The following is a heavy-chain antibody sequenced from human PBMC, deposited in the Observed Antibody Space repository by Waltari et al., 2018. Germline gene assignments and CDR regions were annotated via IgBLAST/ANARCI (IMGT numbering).Heavy chain of an antibody. CDR3: ARDRHSDC. V-gene: IGHV1-2*02. CDR1: GYTFTAYY. CDR2: INPNTGGT. Sequence: QVQLVQSGAEVKRPGASVKVSCKASGYTFTAYYIHWVRQAPGQGLEWMGWINPNTGGTTYAQKFQGRVTMTRDTSISTVFMELSSLKSDDTAVYFCARDRHSDCWGQGTLVTVSS. J-gene: IGHJ4*02.